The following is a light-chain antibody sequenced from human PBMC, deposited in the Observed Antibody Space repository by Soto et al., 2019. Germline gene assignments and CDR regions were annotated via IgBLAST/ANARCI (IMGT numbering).Light chain of an antibody. CDR1: QDISNY. Sequence: DLQMTQSPSSLSASVGDRVTITCQASQDISNYLNWYQQKPGKAPKLLIYDASYLERGVPSRFSGSGSGTDFTFTISSLQPEDIATYYCQQYDNLPLTFGGGTKVDFK. CDR3: QQYDNLPLT. J-gene: IGKJ4*01. CDR2: DAS. V-gene: IGKV1-33*01.